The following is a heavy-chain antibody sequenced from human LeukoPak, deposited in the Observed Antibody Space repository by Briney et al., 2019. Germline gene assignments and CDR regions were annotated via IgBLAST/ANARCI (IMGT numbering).Heavy chain of an antibody. V-gene: IGHV3-66*01. CDR3: ARDRGWFDP. J-gene: IGHJ5*02. CDR1: RLIVISNY. CDR2: IYSGGKT. Sequence: PGGSLRLSSAASRLIVISNYMAWVRQAPGKGLEWVSVIYSGGKTYYADSVKGRFTISRDNSKNTLYLQMNSLRAEDTAVYYCARDRGWFDPWGLGTLVTVSS.